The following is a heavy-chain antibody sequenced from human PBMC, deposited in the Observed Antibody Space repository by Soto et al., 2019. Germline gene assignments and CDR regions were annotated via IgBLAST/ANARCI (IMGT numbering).Heavy chain of an antibody. D-gene: IGHD3-10*01. V-gene: IGHV1-69*08. CDR1: GGTFSSYT. Sequence: QVKLVQSGAEVKKPGSSVKVSCKASGGTFSSYTISWVRQAPGQGLEWMGRIIPILGIANYAQKFQGRVTITADKSTSTAYMELSSLRSEDTAVYYCARDRGFGGDYTDYWGQGTLVTVSS. CDR2: IIPILGIA. J-gene: IGHJ4*02. CDR3: ARDRGFGGDYTDY.